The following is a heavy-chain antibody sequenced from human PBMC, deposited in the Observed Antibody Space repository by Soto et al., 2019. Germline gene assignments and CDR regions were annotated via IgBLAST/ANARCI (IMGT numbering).Heavy chain of an antibody. J-gene: IGHJ4*02. Sequence: ASVKVSCKASGYTFTSYGISWVRQAPGQGLEWMGWISAYNGNTNYAQKIQGRVTMTTDTSTSTAYMELRSLRSDDTAVYYCASNPSSPGDYDYWGQGTLVTVSS. CDR2: ISAYNGNT. CDR1: GYTFTSYG. V-gene: IGHV1-18*01. CDR3: ASNPSSPGDYDY. D-gene: IGHD4-17*01.